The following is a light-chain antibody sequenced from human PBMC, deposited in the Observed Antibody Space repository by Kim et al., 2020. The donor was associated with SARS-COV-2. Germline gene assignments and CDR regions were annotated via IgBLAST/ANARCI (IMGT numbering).Light chain of an antibody. CDR3: QQTYSSLTVT. V-gene: IGKV1-39*01. J-gene: IGKJ5*01. Sequence: SASVGDRVTITCRASERVDTYVNWYQQKPGKAPNLLIYSASYLQSGVPSRFSGGGSGTEFTLTISSLQPEDYATYFCQQTYSSLTVTFGQGTRLEIK. CDR2: SAS. CDR1: ERVDTY.